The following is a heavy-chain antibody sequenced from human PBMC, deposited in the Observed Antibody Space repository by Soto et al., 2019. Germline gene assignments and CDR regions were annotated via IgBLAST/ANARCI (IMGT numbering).Heavy chain of an antibody. J-gene: IGHJ5*02. Sequence: QVQLVQSGAEVKKPGSSVKVSCKASGGTFSSYAISWVRQAPGQGLEWMGGIIPIFGTANYAQKFQGRVTIAADGSTRTAYVELLSLRSEDTAVYSCARGGYCISTSCYGNWFDPWGQGTLVTVSS. D-gene: IGHD2-2*01. V-gene: IGHV1-69*12. CDR2: IIPIFGTA. CDR1: GGTFSSYA. CDR3: ARGGYCISTSCYGNWFDP.